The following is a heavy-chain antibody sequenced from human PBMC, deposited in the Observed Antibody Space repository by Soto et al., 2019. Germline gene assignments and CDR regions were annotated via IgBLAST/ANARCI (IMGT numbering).Heavy chain of an antibody. J-gene: IGHJ4*02. CDR2: MYFTGST. CDR3: AAISGRGRDEFYFDC. D-gene: IGHD2-21*01. Sequence: TLVTLSLTWTVSCGPISNIGDYWGWIRQPPGKGLEWVGGMYFTGSTNSNPSLRRRVTISVDTSKNQFSLTLTSVTAADTALYYCAAISGRGRDEFYFDCWGQGTLVTVSS. V-gene: IGHV4-39*01. CDR1: CGPISNIGDY.